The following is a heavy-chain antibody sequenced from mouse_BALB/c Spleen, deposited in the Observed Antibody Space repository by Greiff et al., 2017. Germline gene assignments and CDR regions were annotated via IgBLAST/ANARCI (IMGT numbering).Heavy chain of an antibody. CDR1: GYSITSDYA. V-gene: IGHV3-2*02. D-gene: IGHD1-2*01. CDR2: ISYSGST. J-gene: IGHJ2*01. CDR3: ASHSLLRPFFDY. Sequence: EVQRVESGPGLVKPSQSLSLTCTVTGYSITSDYAWNWIRQFPGNKLEWMGYISYSGSTSYNPSLKSRISITRDTSKNQFFLQLNSVTTEDTATYYCASHSLLRPFFDYWGQGTTLTVSS.